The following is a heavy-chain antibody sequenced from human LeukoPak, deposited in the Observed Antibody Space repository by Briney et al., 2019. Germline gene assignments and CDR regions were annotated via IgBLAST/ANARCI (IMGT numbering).Heavy chain of an antibody. Sequence: WGSRRLSCAASGFTFSDFYMSWIRQAPGKGLEWVSYISSSSYTNYADSVKGRFTISRDNAKNSLYLQMNSLRAEDTAVYYCAKDNHSGYTSYAFDIWGQGTMVTRSS. J-gene: IGHJ3*02. V-gene: IGHV3-11*06. CDR1: GFTFSDFY. D-gene: IGHD3-9*01. CDR3: AKDNHSGYTSYAFDI. CDR2: ISSSSYT.